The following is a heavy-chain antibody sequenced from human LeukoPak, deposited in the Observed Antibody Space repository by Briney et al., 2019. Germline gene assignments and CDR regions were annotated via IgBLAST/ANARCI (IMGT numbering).Heavy chain of an antibody. V-gene: IGHV4-59*01. D-gene: IGHD2-15*01. J-gene: IGHJ2*01. CDR3: ARYSPVVAATYWYFDL. Sequence: SETLSLTCTVSGGSISSYYWSWIRQPPGRGLEWIGYIYYSGSTNYNPSLKSRVTISVDTSKNQFSLKLSSVSAADTAVYYCARYSPVVAATYWYFDLWGRGTLVTVSS. CDR2: IYYSGST. CDR1: GGSISSYY.